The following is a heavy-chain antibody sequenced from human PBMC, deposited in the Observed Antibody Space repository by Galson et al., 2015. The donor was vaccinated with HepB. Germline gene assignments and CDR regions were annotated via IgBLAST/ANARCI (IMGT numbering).Heavy chain of an antibody. V-gene: IGHV3-15*01. Sequence: SLRLSCAASGLTFNDAWMSWVRQAPGKGLEWVGRIKSKADRGTTDYAAPVKGRFTISRDDSKNTLYLQMDSLKSEDTAVYYCTTTKNYMDVWGEGTTVTVSS. CDR2: IKSKADRGTT. CDR3: TTTKNYMDV. J-gene: IGHJ6*03. CDR1: GLTFNDAW.